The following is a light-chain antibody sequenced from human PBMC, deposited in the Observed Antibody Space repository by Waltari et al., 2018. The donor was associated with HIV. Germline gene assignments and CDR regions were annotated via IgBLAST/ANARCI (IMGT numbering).Light chain of an antibody. CDR2: KDH. V-gene: IGLV1-47*01. J-gene: IGLJ3*02. CDR1: SSNIERNY. Sequence: QSELTQSPSASGTPGQRITISCSGSSSNIERNYVYWYKQFPGATPNVLIYKDHERPSGVPGRIAGSKSGTSASLLISGLRSDDEADYYCAVWDESLDGWLFGGGTKLTVL. CDR3: AVWDESLDGWL.